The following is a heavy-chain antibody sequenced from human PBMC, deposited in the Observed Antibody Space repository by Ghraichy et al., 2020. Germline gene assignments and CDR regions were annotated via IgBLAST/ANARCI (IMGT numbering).Heavy chain of an antibody. V-gene: IGHV4-39*01. CDR3: ARTYDYDRGWFDP. J-gene: IGHJ5*02. CDR2: VYYSGST. Sequence: SETLSPTCTVSGGSISSSSYYWGWIRQPPGKGLEWIGSVYYSGSTYYNPSLKSRVTISVDTSKNQFSLKVNSVTAADTAVYHCARTYDYDRGWFDPWGQGTLVTVSS. D-gene: IGHD3-22*01. CDR1: GGSISSSSYY.